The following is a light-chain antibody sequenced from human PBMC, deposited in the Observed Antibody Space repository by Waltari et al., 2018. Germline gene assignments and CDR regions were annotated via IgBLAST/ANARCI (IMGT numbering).Light chain of an antibody. V-gene: IGLV1-51*02. CDR3: GTWDSSLTAGV. CDR1: SSNLGSNR. Sequence: QSVLTQPPSVSAAPGQKVTISCSGSSSNLGSNRVSWYQQFPGTAPKLLIYEDNRRPSGTPDRFSGSKSGTSATLDITGLQTGDEADYYCGTWDSSLTAGVFGGGTKLTVL. J-gene: IGLJ2*01. CDR2: EDN.